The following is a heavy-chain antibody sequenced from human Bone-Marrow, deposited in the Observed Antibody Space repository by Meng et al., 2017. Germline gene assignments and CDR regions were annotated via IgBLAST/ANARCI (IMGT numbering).Heavy chain of an antibody. V-gene: IGHV4-4*02. CDR3: ARARGIAVAEPWDY. Sequence: QGRVAESSQVLVKPAATLPLTYSVSDGSISSSNWWRWVRQPPGKGLEWIGEIYHSGSTNYNPSLKSRVTISVDKSKNQFSLKLSSVTAADTAVYYCARARGIAVAEPWDYWGQGTLVTVSS. J-gene: IGHJ4*02. CDR1: DGSISSSNW. D-gene: IGHD6-19*01. CDR2: IYHSGST.